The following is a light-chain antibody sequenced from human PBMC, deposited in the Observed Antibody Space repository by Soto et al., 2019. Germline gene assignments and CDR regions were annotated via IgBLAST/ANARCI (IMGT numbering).Light chain of an antibody. Sequence: EIVMTQSPSTLSASPGERTTLSCRASQSVSSDSAWYHQKPGQAPRLLIYGASTRATGIPARFSGSGSGTEFTLTSNSRQSEDFSVYYCHQYNNWPRTFGQGTKVEIK. CDR1: QSVSSD. CDR2: GAS. J-gene: IGKJ1*01. V-gene: IGKV3-15*01. CDR3: HQYNNWPRT.